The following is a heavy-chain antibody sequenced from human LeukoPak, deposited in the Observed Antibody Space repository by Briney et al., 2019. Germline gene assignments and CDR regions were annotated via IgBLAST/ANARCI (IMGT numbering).Heavy chain of an antibody. CDR2: IYPDDSDT. J-gene: IGHJ5*02. Sequence: GESLKISCRGSGYTFENHWIAWVRQLPGQGLEWMGIIYPDDSDTTCSPSFEGQVTISVDKSINTAYLQWNSLEASDTAIYYCARQGVAVAGTLWLDPWGQGTLVTVSS. V-gene: IGHV5-51*01. CDR3: ARQGVAVAGTLWLDP. D-gene: IGHD6-19*01. CDR1: GYTFENHW.